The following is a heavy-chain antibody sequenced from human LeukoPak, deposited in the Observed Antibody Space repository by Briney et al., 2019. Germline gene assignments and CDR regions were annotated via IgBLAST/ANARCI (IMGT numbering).Heavy chain of an antibody. CDR3: ARGAVTTNWFDP. CDR1: GYTFTGYY. J-gene: IGHJ5*02. D-gene: IGHD4-11*01. Sequence: ASVKVSCKASGYTFTGYYMHWVRQAPGQGLEWMGWINPNSGGTNYAQKFQGRVTMTRGTSISTAYMELSRLRSDDTAVYYCARGAVTTNWFDPWGQGTLVTVSS. V-gene: IGHV1-2*02. CDR2: INPNSGGT.